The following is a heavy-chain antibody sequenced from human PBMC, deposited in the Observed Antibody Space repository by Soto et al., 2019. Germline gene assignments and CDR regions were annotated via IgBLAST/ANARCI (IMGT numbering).Heavy chain of an antibody. CDR2: ISWNSGSI. V-gene: IGHV3-9*01. CDR3: ANDISGGGQWRGLDY. CDR1: GFTFDDYA. Sequence: ESGGGLVQPGRSLRLSCAASGFTFDDYAMHWVRQAPGKGLEWVSGISWNSGSIGHADSVKGRFTISRDNAKNSLYLQMNGLGAEDTALYYCANDISGGGQWRGLDYWGQGTLVTVSS. D-gene: IGHD6-19*01. J-gene: IGHJ4*02.